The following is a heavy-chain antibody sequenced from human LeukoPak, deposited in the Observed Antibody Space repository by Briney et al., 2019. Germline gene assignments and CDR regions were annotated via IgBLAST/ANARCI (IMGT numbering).Heavy chain of an antibody. CDR2: IIPILGIA. V-gene: IGHV1-69*04. CDR3: ARESQDYVEMALYYYYYYGMDV. Sequence: SVKVSCKASGGTFSSYAISWVRQAPGQGLEWMGRIIPILGIANYAQKFQGRVTITADKSTSTAYMELSSLRSEDTAVYYCARESQDYVEMALYYYYYYGMDVWGQGTTVTVSS. D-gene: IGHD5-24*01. J-gene: IGHJ6*02. CDR1: GGTFSSYA.